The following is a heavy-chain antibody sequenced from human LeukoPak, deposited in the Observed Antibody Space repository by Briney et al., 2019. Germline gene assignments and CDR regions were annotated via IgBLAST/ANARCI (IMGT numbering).Heavy chain of an antibody. D-gene: IGHD2-2*02. Sequence: SETLSLTCTVSGGSISSGDYYWSWIRQPPGKGLEWIAYMYYSGSTYYNPSLKSRVTISVDTSKNQFSLKLSSVTAADTAVYYCARAQYCSSTSCYSSWFDPWGQGTLVTVSS. CDR2: MYYSGST. J-gene: IGHJ5*02. CDR1: GGSISSGDYY. V-gene: IGHV4-30-4*01. CDR3: ARAQYCSSTSCYSSWFDP.